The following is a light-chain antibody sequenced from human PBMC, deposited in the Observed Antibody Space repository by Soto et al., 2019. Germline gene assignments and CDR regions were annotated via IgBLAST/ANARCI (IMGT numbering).Light chain of an antibody. Sequence: EVVLTQSPSTLSLSPVERSTRSCRASQSVSSYLVWYQQRPGQAPRLLIYGASTRATGIPAGFSGSGSGTEFTLTISSLQSEDFAVYYCQQYNNWWTFGQGTKVDIK. CDR3: QQYNNWWT. V-gene: IGKV3-15*01. CDR1: QSVSSY. CDR2: GAS. J-gene: IGKJ1*01.